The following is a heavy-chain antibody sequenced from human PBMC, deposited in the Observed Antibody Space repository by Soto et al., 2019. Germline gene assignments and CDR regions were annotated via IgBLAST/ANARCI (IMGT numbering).Heavy chain of an antibody. D-gene: IGHD6-19*01. CDR2: ISAYNGNT. J-gene: IGHJ5*02. V-gene: IGHV1-18*01. CDR3: ARAGSSGRPTFRNWFDP. CDR1: GYTFTSYG. Sequence: GASVKVSCKASGYTFTSYGISWVRQAPGQGLEWMGWISAYNGNTNYAQKLQGRVTMTTDTSTSTAYMELRSLRSDDTAVYYCARAGSSGRPTFRNWFDPWGQGTLVTVSS.